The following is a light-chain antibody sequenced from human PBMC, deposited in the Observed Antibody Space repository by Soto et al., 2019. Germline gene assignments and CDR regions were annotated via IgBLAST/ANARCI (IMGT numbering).Light chain of an antibody. V-gene: IGKV1-5*01. CDR2: DAS. Sequence: IHMTQSPSTVSASVGDSVSISCRASQDIVTYLAWYHQKPGKAPKLLIFDASTLYSGVSPRFRGSGSGLDFSLTITTLQPDDFGLYFCQQYTLSSGPFGGGTRVESK. J-gene: IGKJ4*02. CDR3: QQYTLSSGP. CDR1: QDIVTY.